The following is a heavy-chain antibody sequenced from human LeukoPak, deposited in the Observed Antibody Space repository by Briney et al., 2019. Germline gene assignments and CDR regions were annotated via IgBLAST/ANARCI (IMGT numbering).Heavy chain of an antibody. CDR2: IYYSGST. CDR1: GGSISSYY. D-gene: IGHD4-23*01. CDR3: ARDLDYGGNSGSVWFDP. J-gene: IGHJ5*02. V-gene: IGHV4-59*01. Sequence: PSETLSLTCTVSGGSISSYYWSWIRQPPGKGLEWIGYIYYSGSTNYNPSLKSRVTISVDTSKNQFSLKLSSVTAADTAMYYCARDLDYGGNSGSVWFDPWGQGTLVTVSS.